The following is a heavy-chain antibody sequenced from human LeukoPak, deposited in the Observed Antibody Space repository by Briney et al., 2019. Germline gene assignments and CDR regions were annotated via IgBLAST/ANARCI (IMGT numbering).Heavy chain of an antibody. CDR1: GLTFSGSA. J-gene: IGHJ4*02. D-gene: IGHD6-19*01. CDR2: ISSSGSTI. Sequence: GGSLKLSCAASGLTFSGSAMHWVRQAPGKGLEWVSYISSSGSTIYYADSVKGRFTISRYNAKNSLYLQMNSLRAEDTAVYYCASSTQWLGNYFDYWGQGTLVTVSS. V-gene: IGHV3-48*03. CDR3: ASSTQWLGNYFDY.